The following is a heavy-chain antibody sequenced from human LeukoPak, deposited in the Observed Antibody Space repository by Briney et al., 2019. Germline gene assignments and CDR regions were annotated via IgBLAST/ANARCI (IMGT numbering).Heavy chain of an antibody. D-gene: IGHD6-19*01. CDR3: ARQAIAVAGTRYYYGMDV. CDR2: IYYSGST. J-gene: IGHJ6*02. V-gene: IGHV4-59*08. CDR1: GGSTSSYY. Sequence: PSETLSLTCTVSGGSTSSYYWSWIRQPPGKGLEWIGYIYYSGSTNYNPSLKSRVTISVDTSKNQFSLKLSSVTAADTAVYYCARQAIAVAGTRYYYGMDVWGQGTTVTVSS.